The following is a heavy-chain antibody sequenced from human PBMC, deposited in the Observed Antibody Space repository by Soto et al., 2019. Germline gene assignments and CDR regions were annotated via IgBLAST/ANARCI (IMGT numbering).Heavy chain of an antibody. D-gene: IGHD5-18*01. CDR2: IWYDGSNK. CDR1: GFTFSSYG. CDR3: ARDSRGYSYGYEVDWPTRYNWFDP. Sequence: PGGSLRLSCAASGFTFSSYGMHWVRQAPGKGLEWVAVIWYDGSNKYYADSVKGRFTISRDNSKNTLYLQMNSLRAEDTAVYYCARDSRGYSYGYEVDWPTRYNWFDPWGQGTLVTVSS. V-gene: IGHV3-33*01. J-gene: IGHJ5*02.